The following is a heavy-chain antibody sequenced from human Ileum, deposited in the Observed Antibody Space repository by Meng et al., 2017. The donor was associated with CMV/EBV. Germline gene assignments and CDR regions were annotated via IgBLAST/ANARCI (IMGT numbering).Heavy chain of an antibody. J-gene: IGHJ4*02. CDR2: IYHSGST. CDR3: ARLYTPAAGRNYYFDY. Sequence: GSLRLSCTVSGYSISSGYYWGWIRQPPGKGLEWIGSIYHSGSTYYNPSLKSRLTISVDTSKNQFSLKLTSVTAADTAVYYCARLYTPAAGRNYYFDYWGQGTLVTVSS. CDR1: GYSISSGYY. V-gene: IGHV4-38-2*02. D-gene: IGHD6-13*01.